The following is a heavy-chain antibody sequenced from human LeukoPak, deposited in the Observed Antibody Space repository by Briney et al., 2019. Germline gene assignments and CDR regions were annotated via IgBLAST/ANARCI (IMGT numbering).Heavy chain of an antibody. V-gene: IGHV3-30*18. CDR1: GFSFISYG. J-gene: IGHJ4*02. CDR3: AKRPSDYGDYVSYFDY. D-gene: IGHD4-17*01. Sequence: GGSLRLSCAAPGFSFISYGMHWVRQAPGKGLEWVGVISDDGRRKDYADSVKGRFTISRDNSKDTLYLQMNSLRAEDTAVYYCAKRPSDYGDYVSYFDYWGQGTLVTVSS. CDR2: ISDDGRRK.